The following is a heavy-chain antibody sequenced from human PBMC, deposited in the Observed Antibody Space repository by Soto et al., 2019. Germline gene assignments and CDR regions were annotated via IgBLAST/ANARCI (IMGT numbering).Heavy chain of an antibody. V-gene: IGHV3-23*01. CDR2: ISGSGGST. CDR3: AKSDSSVYYYVADFDY. Sequence: GGSMRLSCSASGFTFSSSAMSWVRQAPGKGLEWVSAISGSGGSTYYADSVKGRFTISRDNSKNTLYLQMNSLRAEDTAVYYCAKSDSSVYYYVADFDYWGQGTLVTLSS. D-gene: IGHD3-22*01. CDR1: GFTFSSSA. J-gene: IGHJ4*02.